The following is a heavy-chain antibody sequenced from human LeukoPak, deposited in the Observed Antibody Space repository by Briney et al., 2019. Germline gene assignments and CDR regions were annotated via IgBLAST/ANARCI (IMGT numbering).Heavy chain of an antibody. V-gene: IGHV1-2*02. CDR3: ARAADTAMAHFDY. CDR1: GYTFTGYY. Sequence: ASVTVSCKASGYTFTGYYMHWVRQAPGQGLEGMGWINPNSGGTNYAQTFQGRVTMTRDTSISTAYMELSRLRSDDTAVYYCARAADTAMAHFDYWGQGTLVTVSS. J-gene: IGHJ4*02. D-gene: IGHD5-18*01. CDR2: INPNSGGT.